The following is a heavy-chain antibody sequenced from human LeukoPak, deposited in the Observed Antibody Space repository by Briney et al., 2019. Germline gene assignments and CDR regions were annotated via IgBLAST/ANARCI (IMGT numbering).Heavy chain of an antibody. Sequence: SETLSLTCTVSDGSISSFYWTWIRQSPGKGLEWIGYIFYGGNTNYNPSLKSRVTMSMDTSKSQFSLKLTSVTAADTAVYYRASGTIFGVIAPSSFHRWGRGALVTVSS. V-gene: IGHV4-59*12. CDR3: ASGTIFGVIAPSSFHR. CDR1: DGSISSFY. D-gene: IGHD3-3*01. CDR2: IFYGGNT. J-gene: IGHJ5*02.